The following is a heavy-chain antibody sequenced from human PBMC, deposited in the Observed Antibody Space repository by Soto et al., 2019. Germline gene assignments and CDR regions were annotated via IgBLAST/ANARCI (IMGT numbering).Heavy chain of an antibody. Sequence: EVHLVESGGGLVQPGGSLRLSCAASGFTFGNYWMSWVRQAPGKGLEWVANIKQDGSEKYHVDSVKGRFTISRDNAKNSLYLQMNSLRAEDTAVYYCARASDYGMNYFEYWGQGTLVTVSS. CDR3: ARASDYGMNYFEY. CDR1: GFTFGNYW. D-gene: IGHD4-17*01. J-gene: IGHJ4*02. V-gene: IGHV3-7*01. CDR2: IKQDGSEK.